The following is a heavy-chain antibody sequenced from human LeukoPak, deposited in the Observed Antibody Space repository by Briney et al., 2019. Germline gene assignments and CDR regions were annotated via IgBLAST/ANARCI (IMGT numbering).Heavy chain of an antibody. CDR2: ISYDGSNK. CDR3: ARTSIVGASGYYFDY. Sequence: GGSLRLSCAASGFTFSSYAMHWVRQAPGKGLEWVAVISYDGSNKYYADSVKGRFTISRDSSKNTLYLQMNSLRAEDTAVFYCARTSIVGASGYYFDYWGQGTLVTVSS. J-gene: IGHJ4*02. CDR1: GFTFSSYA. D-gene: IGHD1-26*01. V-gene: IGHV3-30*14.